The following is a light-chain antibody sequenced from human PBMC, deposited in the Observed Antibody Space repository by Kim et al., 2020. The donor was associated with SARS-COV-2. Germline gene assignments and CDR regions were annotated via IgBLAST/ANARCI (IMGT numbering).Light chain of an antibody. CDR2: GAY. CDR3: QQSYSIPYT. CDR1: QSITIY. Sequence: SASVGDRVTITCRASQSITIYLNWYQHKAGKAPNLLIYGAYNLQSGVPSRFSGSGSGTYFTLTISSLQPEDFATYYCQQSYSIPYTFGQGTKLEIK. V-gene: IGKV1-39*01. J-gene: IGKJ2*01.